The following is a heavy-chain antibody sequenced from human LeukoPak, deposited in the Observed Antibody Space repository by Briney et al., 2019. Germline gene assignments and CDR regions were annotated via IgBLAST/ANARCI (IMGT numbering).Heavy chain of an antibody. D-gene: IGHD5-18*01. Sequence: PSETLSLTCEVYGGSFSDYYWSWIRQPPGKGLEWIGEINHSGGTSYNPSLKSRVTMSVDTSKNQFSVKLTSVTAADTAVYHCARAKDSYGKVFDCWGQGTLVTVSS. CDR2: INHSGGT. J-gene: IGHJ5*01. CDR1: GGSFSDYY. CDR3: ARAKDSYGKVFDC. V-gene: IGHV4-34*01.